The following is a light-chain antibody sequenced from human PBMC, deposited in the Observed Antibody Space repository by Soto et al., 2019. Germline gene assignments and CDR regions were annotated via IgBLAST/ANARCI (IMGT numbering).Light chain of an antibody. CDR2: EVS. J-gene: IGLJ3*02. CDR3: CSYAGGRTFVV. CDR1: SSDIGGYND. Sequence: QSALTQPASVSGSPGQSITIPCTGTSSDIGGYNDVSWYQQHPGKAPKLMIYEVSHRPSGISNRFSGSKSGNTASLTISGLQAEDEADYYCCSYAGGRTFVVFGGGTKVTVL. V-gene: IGLV2-14*01.